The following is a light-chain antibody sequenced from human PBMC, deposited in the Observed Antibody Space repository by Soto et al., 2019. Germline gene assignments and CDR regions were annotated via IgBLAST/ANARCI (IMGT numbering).Light chain of an antibody. J-gene: IGKJ1*01. V-gene: IGKV1-5*03. CDR1: QRISSW. CDR2: KAS. CDR3: QQCNSYPWT. Sequence: DIQMTQSPSTLSASVGDRVTITCRASQRISSWLAWYQQKPGKAPKLLIYKASNLESGVPSRFSGSGSGTEFTLTISSLQPDDFATYYCQQCNSYPWTFGQGTKVEIK.